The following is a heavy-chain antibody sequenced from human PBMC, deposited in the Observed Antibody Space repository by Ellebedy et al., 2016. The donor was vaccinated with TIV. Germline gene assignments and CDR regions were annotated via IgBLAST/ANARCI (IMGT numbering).Heavy chain of an antibody. J-gene: IGHJ4*02. CDR3: ARGGASSKYFDY. CDR1: GASVSTTSSY. V-gene: IGHV4-39*07. Sequence: MPSETLSLTCTVSGASVSTTSSYWVWFRQPPGKGLEWIGSFSSIGTTYYNPSLKSRVTISVDTSKNQFSLKLTSVTDADTAVYDCARGGASSKYFDYWGLGTLVTVSS. CDR2: FSSIGTT.